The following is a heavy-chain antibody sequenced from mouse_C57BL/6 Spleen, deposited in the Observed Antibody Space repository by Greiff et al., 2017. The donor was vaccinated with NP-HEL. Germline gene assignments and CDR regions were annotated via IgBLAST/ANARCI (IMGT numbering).Heavy chain of an antibody. CDR2: IRNKANNHAT. Sequence: EVKLVESGGGLVQPGGSMKLSCAASGFTFSDAWMDWVRQSPEKGLEWVAEIRNKANNHATYYAESVKGRCTISRDDSKSSVYLQMNSLRAEDTGIYYGTSVGNYLAWFAYWGQGTLVTVSA. J-gene: IGHJ3*01. CDR1: GFTFSDAW. D-gene: IGHD2-1*01. V-gene: IGHV6-6*01. CDR3: TSVGNYLAWFAY.